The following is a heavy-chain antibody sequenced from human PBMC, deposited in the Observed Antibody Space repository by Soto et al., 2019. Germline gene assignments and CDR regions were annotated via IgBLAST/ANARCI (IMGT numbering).Heavy chain of an antibody. J-gene: IGHJ4*02. V-gene: IGHV4-39*01. Sequence: SETLSLTCTVSGDSVRSRFYYWGWVRQPPLKGLEWIASIYHSGTTYYNQSLKSRVTISVDTSKNQFSLRLSSVTVADTGVYYCVRSYSDQESVFGYWGQGTRVTVSS. D-gene: IGHD5-12*01. CDR1: GDSVRSRFYY. CDR2: IYHSGTT. CDR3: VRSYSDQESVFGY.